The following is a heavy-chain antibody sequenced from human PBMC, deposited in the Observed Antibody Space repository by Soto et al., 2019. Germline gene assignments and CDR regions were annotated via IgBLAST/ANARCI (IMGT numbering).Heavy chain of an antibody. CDR2: ISYDGTTK. CDR1: GFTFSSYA. CDR3: ARVHLAYCPSTSCYALDY. Sequence: HPGGSLRLSCAASGFTFSSYAMHWVRQAPGKGLEWVSVISYDGTTKYYSDSVKGRFTISRDNSKNTLYLQMSSLRADDTAVYYCARVHLAYCPSTSCYALDYWGQGTLVTVSS. J-gene: IGHJ4*02. V-gene: IGHV3-30-3*01. D-gene: IGHD2-2*01.